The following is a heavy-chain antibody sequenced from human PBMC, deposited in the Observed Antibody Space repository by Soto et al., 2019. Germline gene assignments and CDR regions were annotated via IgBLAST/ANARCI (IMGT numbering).Heavy chain of an antibody. CDR2: IYHSGST. J-gene: IGHJ4*02. V-gene: IGHV4-30-2*01. CDR1: GGSISSGGYS. Sequence: SETLSLTCAVSGGSISSGGYSWRWIRQPPGKGLEWIGYIYHSGSTNYNPSLKSRVTISVDTSKNQFSLKLSSVTAADTAVYYCARSDGRYWGQGTLVTVSS. CDR3: ARSDGRY.